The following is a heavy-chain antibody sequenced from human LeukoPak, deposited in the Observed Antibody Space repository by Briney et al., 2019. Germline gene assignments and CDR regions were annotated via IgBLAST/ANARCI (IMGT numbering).Heavy chain of an antibody. CDR3: ATGNWNDVKFDP. CDR1: GYTLTELS. Sequence: ASVKVYCKVSGYTLTELSMHWVRQAPGKGLEWMGGFDPEDGETIYAQKFQGRVTMTEDTSTDTAYMELSSLRSEDTAVYYCATGNWNDVKFDPWGQGTLVTVSS. D-gene: IGHD1-20*01. V-gene: IGHV1-24*01. J-gene: IGHJ5*02. CDR2: FDPEDGET.